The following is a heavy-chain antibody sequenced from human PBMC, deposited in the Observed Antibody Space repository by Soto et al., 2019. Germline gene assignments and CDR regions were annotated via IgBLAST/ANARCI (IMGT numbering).Heavy chain of an antibody. CDR3: ARVRLLVRGVNMGDYFDY. Sequence: PSETLSLTCTVSGGSISSSSYYWGWIRQPPGKGLEWIGYIYYSGSTYYNPSLKSRVTISVDRSKNQFSLKLSSVTAADTAVYYCARVRLLVRGVNMGDYFDYWGQGTLVTVSS. CDR1: GGSISSSSYY. CDR2: IYYSGST. V-gene: IGHV4-39*07. J-gene: IGHJ4*02. D-gene: IGHD3-10*01.